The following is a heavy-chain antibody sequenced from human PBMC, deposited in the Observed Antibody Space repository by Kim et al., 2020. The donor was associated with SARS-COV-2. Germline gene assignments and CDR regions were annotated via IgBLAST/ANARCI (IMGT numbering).Heavy chain of an antibody. D-gene: IGHD6-13*01. CDR2: IYYSGST. CDR3: ARLGAAARLDY. CDR1: GGSVSSGSYY. Sequence: SETLSLTCTVSGGSVSSGSYYWSWIRQPPGKGLEWIGYIYYSGSTNYNPSLKSRVTISVDTSKNQFSLKLSSVTAADTAVYYCARLGAAARLDYWGQGTLVTVSS. J-gene: IGHJ4*02. V-gene: IGHV4-61*01.